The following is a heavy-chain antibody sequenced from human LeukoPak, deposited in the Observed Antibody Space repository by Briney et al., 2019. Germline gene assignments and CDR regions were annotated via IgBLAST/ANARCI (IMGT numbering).Heavy chain of an antibody. CDR2: TYYRSKWYN. J-gene: IGHJ4*02. Sequence: SQTLSLTCAISGDSFSSNSAAWNWIRQSPSRGLEWPGRTYYRSKWYNDYAVSVKSRITINPDTSKNQFSLQLNSVTPEDTAVYYCARDQDLSRKTLFDYWGQGTLVTVSS. CDR3: ARDQDLSRKTLFDY. V-gene: IGHV6-1*01. D-gene: IGHD1-14*01. CDR1: GDSFSSNSAA.